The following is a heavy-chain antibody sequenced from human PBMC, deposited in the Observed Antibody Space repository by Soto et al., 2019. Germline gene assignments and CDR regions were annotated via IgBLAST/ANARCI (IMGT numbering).Heavy chain of an antibody. J-gene: IGHJ3*01. D-gene: IGHD7-27*01. Sequence: VQLLESGGDLVQPGGSLRLSCVASGFILNNYAMSWVRKAPGKGLEWVSTIGGTDGDSDGVPWYEDSVKGRFTISRDSAANTLFQHMDNLRAEDSALYYFVKRGGNWGAFVFWGQGTTVVVSS. CDR1: GFILNNYA. V-gene: IGHV3-23*01. CDR2: IGGTDGDSDGVP. CDR3: VKRGGNWGAFVF.